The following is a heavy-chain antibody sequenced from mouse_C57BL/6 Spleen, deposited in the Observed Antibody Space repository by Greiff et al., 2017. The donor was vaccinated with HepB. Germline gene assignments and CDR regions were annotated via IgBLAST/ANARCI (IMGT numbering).Heavy chain of an antibody. CDR3: ARPNYGSPYYFDY. CDR2: ISSGSSTI. Sequence: EVKLMESGGGLVKPGGSLKLSCAASGFTFSDYGMHWVRQAPEKGLEWVAYISSGSSTIYYADTVKGRFTISRDNAKNTLFLQMTSLRSEDTAMYYCARPNYGSPYYFDYWGQGTTLTVSS. V-gene: IGHV5-17*01. J-gene: IGHJ2*01. D-gene: IGHD1-1*01. CDR1: GFTFSDYG.